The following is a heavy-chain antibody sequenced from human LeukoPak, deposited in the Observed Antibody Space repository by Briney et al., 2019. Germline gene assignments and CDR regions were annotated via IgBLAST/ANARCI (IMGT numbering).Heavy chain of an antibody. CDR1: GFTFSSYA. J-gene: IGHJ4*02. Sequence: GRSLRLSCAASGFTFSSYAMHWVRQAPGKGLEWVAVISYDGSNKYYADSVKGRFTISRDNSKNTLYLQMNSLRAEDTAVYYCARDGGSGVLNPFDYWGQGTLVTVSS. CDR2: ISYDGSNK. D-gene: IGHD3-10*01. CDR3: ARDGGSGVLNPFDY. V-gene: IGHV3-30-3*01.